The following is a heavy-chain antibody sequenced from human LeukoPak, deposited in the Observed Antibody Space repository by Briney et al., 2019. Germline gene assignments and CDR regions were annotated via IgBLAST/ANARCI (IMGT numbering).Heavy chain of an antibody. CDR3: AKYYYDSSGYYDAAPLDS. V-gene: IGHV3-23*01. Sequence: PGGSLRLSCAASGFTFSTYAMSWLRQAPGKGLGWVSSISGSGYSTHYADSVEGRFTLSRDNFKSTLFLQMISLRAEDTAVYSCAKYYYDSSGYYDAAPLDSWGQGTLVTVFS. D-gene: IGHD3-22*01. J-gene: IGHJ4*02. CDR2: ISGSGYST. CDR1: GFTFSTYA.